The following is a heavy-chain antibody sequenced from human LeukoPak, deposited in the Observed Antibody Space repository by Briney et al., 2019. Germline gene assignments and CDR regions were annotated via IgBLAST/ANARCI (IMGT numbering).Heavy chain of an antibody. D-gene: IGHD4-17*01. Sequence: SETLSLTCTVSGGSISSYYWSWIRQPPGKGLEWIGYIYYSGGTNYNPSLKSRVTISVDTSKNQFSLKLSSVTAADTAVYYCARQVTTLVGNWFDPWGQGTLVTVSS. J-gene: IGHJ5*02. CDR3: ARQVTTLVGNWFDP. V-gene: IGHV4-59*08. CDR2: IYYSGGT. CDR1: GGSISSYY.